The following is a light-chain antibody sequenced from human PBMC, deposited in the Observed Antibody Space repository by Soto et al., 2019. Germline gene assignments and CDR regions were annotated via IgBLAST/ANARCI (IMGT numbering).Light chain of an antibody. Sequence: ESALTQSPGTLSLSPGDRVTLSCRASQSVSRSHLAWYQQRPGQAPRLLIYGASSRDTGIADRFSGSRSGTDFTLTISRMKPEDFAVYFCQQYGNSRPFSFGQGNKLEPK. J-gene: IGKJ2*03. CDR1: QSVSRSH. CDR3: QQYGNSRPFS. CDR2: GAS. V-gene: IGKV3-20*01.